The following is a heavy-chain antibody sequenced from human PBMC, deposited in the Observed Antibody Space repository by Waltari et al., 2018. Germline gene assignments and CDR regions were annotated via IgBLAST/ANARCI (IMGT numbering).Heavy chain of an antibody. Sequence: EVHLVESGGGLVQSGGSLRLSCAASGCTFSHQWLHWVRQAPGKGLVCVSRITPDGTTTTYADSVKGRFSISRDNARNTLYLQMNSLRVEDTAVYYCVRSADMDVWGKGTTVTVSS. V-gene: IGHV3-74*03. CDR1: GCTFSHQW. CDR3: VRSADMDV. CDR2: ITPDGTTT. J-gene: IGHJ6*03.